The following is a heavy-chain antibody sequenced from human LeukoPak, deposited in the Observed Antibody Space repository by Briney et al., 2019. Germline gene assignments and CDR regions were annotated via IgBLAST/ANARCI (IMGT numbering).Heavy chain of an antibody. CDR1: GFTVSSNY. J-gene: IGHJ5*02. V-gene: IGHV3-66*01. Sequence: GGSLRLSCAASGFTVSSNYMSWVRQAPGKGLEWVSVIYSGGSTYYADSEKGRFTISRDNSKNTLYLQMNSLRAEDTAVYYCARSSGEQPPFDPWGQGTLVTVSS. D-gene: IGHD1-26*01. CDR2: IYSGGST. CDR3: ARSSGEQPPFDP.